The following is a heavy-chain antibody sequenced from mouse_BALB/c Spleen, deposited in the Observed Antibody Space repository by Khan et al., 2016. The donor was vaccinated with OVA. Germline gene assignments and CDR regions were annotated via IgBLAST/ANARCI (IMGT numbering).Heavy chain of an antibody. V-gene: IGHV1S137*01. CDR2: VNTYYGDA. CDR1: GYTFTDFT. J-gene: IGHJ3*01. CDR3: AGGGGGDRFAY. Sequence: VQLQQSGAELVRPGVSVKISCKGSGYTFTDFTMHWVKQSHAKSLEWIGVVNTYYGDATYNQKFKGKATMTVDKSSTTAYMELARLTSEDSAILYRAGGGGGDRFAYWGQGTLVTVSA.